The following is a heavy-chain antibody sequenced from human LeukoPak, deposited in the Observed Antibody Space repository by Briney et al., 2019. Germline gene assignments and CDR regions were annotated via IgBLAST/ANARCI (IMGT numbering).Heavy chain of an antibody. Sequence: ASVKLCCSAAGSTFTRYDINWVRQATGQGLEWLGWMNPNRGNTGDAQKFQGTVTMNSDTYLDSAYMELRSLRYEDTAVYYCATELRWKEYWGQGTLVTVSS. CDR3: ATELRWKEY. J-gene: IGHJ4*02. CDR1: GSTFTRYD. CDR2: MNPNRGNT. D-gene: IGHD4-23*01. V-gene: IGHV1-8*01.